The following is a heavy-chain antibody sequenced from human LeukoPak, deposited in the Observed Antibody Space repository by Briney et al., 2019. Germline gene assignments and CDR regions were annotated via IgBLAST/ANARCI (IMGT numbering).Heavy chain of an antibody. CDR3: AEHYGGTSGSYPFDY. CDR1: GFTFSSYA. Sequence: PGGSLRLSCAASGFTFSSYAMSWVRQAPGKGLEWVSAISGSGGSTYYADSVKGRFTISRDNSKNTLYLQMNSLRAEDTAVYYCAEHYGGTSGSYPFDYWGQGTLVTVSS. V-gene: IGHV3-23*01. J-gene: IGHJ4*02. CDR2: ISGSGGST. D-gene: IGHD1-26*01.